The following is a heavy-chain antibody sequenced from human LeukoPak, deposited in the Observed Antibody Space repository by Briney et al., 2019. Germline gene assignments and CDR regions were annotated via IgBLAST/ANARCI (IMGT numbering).Heavy chain of an antibody. J-gene: IGHJ6*03. CDR1: GYTFTSYA. CDR2: INTNTGNP. V-gene: IGHV7-4-1*02. D-gene: IGHD1-1*01. Sequence: VASVKVSCMASGYTFTSYAMNWVRQAPGQGLEWMGWINTNTGNPTYAQGFTGRFVFSLDTSVSTAYLQISSLKAEDTAVYYCARGRGTYYYYYYMDVWGKGTTVTVSS. CDR3: ARGRGTYYYYYYMDV.